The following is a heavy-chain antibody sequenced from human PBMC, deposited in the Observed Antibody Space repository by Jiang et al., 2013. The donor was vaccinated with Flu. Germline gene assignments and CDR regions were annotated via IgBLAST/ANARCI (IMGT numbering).Heavy chain of an antibody. V-gene: IGHV3-43*02. D-gene: IGHD1-7*01. CDR3: AKDLRNGIAGTPWTDWFDP. Sequence: LESGEAWYSLGVLRLSCAASGXTFDDYAMHWVRQAPGKGLEWVSLISGDGGSTYYADSVKGRFTISRDNSKNSLYLQMNSLRTEDTALYYCAKDLRNGIAGTPWTDWFDPWGQGTLVTVSS. CDR1: GXTFDDYA. J-gene: IGHJ5*02. CDR2: ISGDGGST.